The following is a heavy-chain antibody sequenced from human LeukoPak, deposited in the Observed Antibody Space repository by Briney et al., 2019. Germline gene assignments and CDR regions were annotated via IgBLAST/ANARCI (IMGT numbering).Heavy chain of an antibody. V-gene: IGHV1-2*02. D-gene: IGHD1-26*01. Sequence: ASVKVSCKASGYTFTGYLMHWVRQAPGQGLEGMGWINPNSGDTKYAQKFQGRVTMTRDTSISKAYLELSRLRSDDTAVYYCARADSGSYSSWFDPWGQGTLVTVSS. CDR3: ARADSGSYSSWFDP. CDR1: GYTFTGYL. CDR2: INPNSGDT. J-gene: IGHJ5*02.